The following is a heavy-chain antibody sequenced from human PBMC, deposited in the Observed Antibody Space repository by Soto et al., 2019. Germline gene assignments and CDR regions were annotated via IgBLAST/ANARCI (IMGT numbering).Heavy chain of an antibody. CDR2: INHSGST. Sequence: QVQLQQWGAGLLEPSETLSLTCAVYGGSFSGYYWSWIRQPPGKGLEWIGEINHSGSTNYNPSLKSRVTISVDTSKNQFSLKLSSVTAADTAVYYCARGQDYDFWSGSYFDYWGQGTLVTVSS. D-gene: IGHD3-3*01. V-gene: IGHV4-34*01. CDR1: GGSFSGYY. CDR3: ARGQDYDFWSGSYFDY. J-gene: IGHJ4*02.